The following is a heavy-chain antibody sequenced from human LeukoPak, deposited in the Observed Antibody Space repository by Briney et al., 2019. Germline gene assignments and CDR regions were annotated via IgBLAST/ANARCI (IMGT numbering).Heavy chain of an antibody. CDR3: ARVSLMGPDAFDI. J-gene: IGHJ3*02. CDR2: ISSSSSYI. D-gene: IGHD5-24*01. CDR1: GFTFSSYS. V-gene: IGHV3-21*01. Sequence: GGSLRLSCAASGFTFSSYSMNWVRQAPGKGLEWVSSISSSSSYIYYADSVKGRFTISRDNAKNSLYLQMNSLRAEDTAVYYCARVSLMGPDAFDIWGQGTMVTVSS.